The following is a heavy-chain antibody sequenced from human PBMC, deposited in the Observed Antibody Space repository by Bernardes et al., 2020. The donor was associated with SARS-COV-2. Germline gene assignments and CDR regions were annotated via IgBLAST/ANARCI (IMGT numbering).Heavy chain of an antibody. Sequence: GSLRLSCAASGFTFSSYAMSWVRQAPGKGLEWVSAISGSGGSTYYADPVKGRFTISRDNSKNTLYLQMNSLRAEDTAVYYCAKTYGSGRPPFDWGQGTLVTVSS. CDR1: GFTFSSYA. CDR3: AKTYGSGRPPFD. J-gene: IGHJ4*02. D-gene: IGHD3-10*01. CDR2: ISGSGGST. V-gene: IGHV3-23*01.